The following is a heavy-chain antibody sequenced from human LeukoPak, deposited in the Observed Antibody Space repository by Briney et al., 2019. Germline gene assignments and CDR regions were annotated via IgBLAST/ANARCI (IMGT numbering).Heavy chain of an antibody. CDR2: IYYSGST. V-gene: IGHV4-59*12. CDR1: GGSISSYY. Sequence: SETLSLTCTVSGGSISSYYWSWIRQPPGKGLEWIGYIYYSGSTNYNPSLKSRVTKSVDTSKNQFSLKLSSVTAADTAVYYCARGRYYYDSSGYYTPENYGMDVWGQGTTVTVSS. D-gene: IGHD3-22*01. J-gene: IGHJ6*02. CDR3: ARGRYYYDSSGYYTPENYGMDV.